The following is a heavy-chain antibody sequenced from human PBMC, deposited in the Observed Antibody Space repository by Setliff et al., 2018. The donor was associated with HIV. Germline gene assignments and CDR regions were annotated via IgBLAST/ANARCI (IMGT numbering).Heavy chain of an antibody. V-gene: IGHV5-51*01. D-gene: IGHD3-16*01. CDR2: IFPGDSDT. J-gene: IGHJ6*04. CDR3: ARQDSISMSTPLNYYYYMDV. CDR1: GYTLTDYW. Sequence: GESLKISCKASGYTLTDYWIGWVRQMPGKGLEWMGMIFPGDSDTRYDPAFQGQVTFSADKSANSVYLQWSSLKASDAGMYFCARQDSISMSTPLNYYYYMDVWGKGTTVTVSS.